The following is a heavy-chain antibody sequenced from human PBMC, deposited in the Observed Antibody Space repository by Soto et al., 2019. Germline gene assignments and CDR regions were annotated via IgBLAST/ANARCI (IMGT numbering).Heavy chain of an antibody. J-gene: IGHJ3*02. Sequence: ASVKVSCKASGYTFTSYGISWVRQAPGQGLEWIGWIVVGSGNTNYAQKFQERVTITRDMSTSTAYMELSSLRSEDTAVYYCAAPYSGSYGSDAFDIWGQGTMVTVSS. CDR3: AAPYSGSYGSDAFDI. D-gene: IGHD1-26*01. V-gene: IGHV1-58*02. CDR1: GYTFTSYG. CDR2: IVVGSGNT.